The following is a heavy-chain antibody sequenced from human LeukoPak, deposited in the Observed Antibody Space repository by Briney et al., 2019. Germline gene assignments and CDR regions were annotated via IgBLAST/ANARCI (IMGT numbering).Heavy chain of an antibody. V-gene: IGHV3-30*02. CDR2: TRYDGSNK. CDR1: GFTFSSYG. CDR3: AKVGYDFQPRMTLGSYYFDY. J-gene: IGHJ4*02. Sequence: PGGSLRLSCAASGFTFSSYGMHWVRQAPGKGLEWVAFTRYDGSNKYYADSVKGRFTISRDNSKNTLYLQMNSLRAEDTAVYYCAKVGYDFQPRMTLGSYYFDYWGQGTLVTVSS. D-gene: IGHD5-12*01.